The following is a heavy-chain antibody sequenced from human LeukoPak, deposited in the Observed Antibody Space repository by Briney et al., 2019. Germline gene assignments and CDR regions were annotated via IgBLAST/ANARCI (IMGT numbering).Heavy chain of an antibody. D-gene: IGHD3-10*01. V-gene: IGHV3-23*01. CDR3: AKTSGSGSDTGYYYYYGMDV. CDR1: GFTFSSYA. Sequence: GGSLRLSCAASGFTFSSYAMSWVRQAPGKGLEWVSAISGSGSSTYYADSVKGRFTISRDNSKNTLYLQMNSLRAEDTAVYYCAKTSGSGSDTGYYYYYGMDVWGQGTTVTVSS. CDR2: ISGSGSST. J-gene: IGHJ6*02.